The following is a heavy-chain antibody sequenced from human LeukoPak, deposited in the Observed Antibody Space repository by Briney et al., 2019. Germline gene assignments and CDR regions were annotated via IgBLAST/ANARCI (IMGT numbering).Heavy chain of an antibody. CDR3: ARVTSVAGKSDDY. V-gene: IGHV1-2*02. CDR1: GGTFSSYA. D-gene: IGHD6-19*01. J-gene: IGHJ4*02. Sequence: ASVKVSCKASGGTFSSYAISWVRQAPGQGLEWMGGINPNSGGTNYAQKFQGRVTMTRDTSISTAYMELSRLRSDDTAVYYCARVTSVAGKSDDYWGQGTLVTVSS. CDR2: INPNSGGT.